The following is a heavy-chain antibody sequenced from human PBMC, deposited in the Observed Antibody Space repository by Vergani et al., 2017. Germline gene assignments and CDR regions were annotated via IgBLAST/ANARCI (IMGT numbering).Heavy chain of an antibody. CDR1: GYTFTSYG. CDR2: ISAYNGNT. D-gene: IGHD2-2*01. V-gene: IGHV1-18*04. CDR3: ARDPDIVVVPAAPYYYYYYGMDV. J-gene: IGHJ6*02. Sequence: QVQLVPSGAEVKKPGASVQVSCKASGYTFTSYGISWVRQAPGQGLEWMGWISAYNGNTNYAQTLQGRVTMTTDTSTSTAYLELRRLRSDDTAVYYCARDPDIVVVPAAPYYYYYYGMDVWGQGTTVTVSS.